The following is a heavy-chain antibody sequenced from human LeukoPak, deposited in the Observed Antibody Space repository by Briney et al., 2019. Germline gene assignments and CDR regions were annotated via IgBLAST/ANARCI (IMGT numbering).Heavy chain of an antibody. V-gene: IGHV4-4*07. CDR2: IYTSGST. CDR3: ARGAYSTGGDHVDY. J-gene: IGHJ4*02. CDR1: GGSISSYY. Sequence: PSETLSLTCTVSGGSISSYYWSWIRQPAGKGLEWNGRIYTSGSTNYNPSLKSRVTMSVDTSKNQFSLKLSSVTAADTAVYYCARGAYSTGGDHVDYWGQGTLVTVSS. D-gene: IGHD2-15*01.